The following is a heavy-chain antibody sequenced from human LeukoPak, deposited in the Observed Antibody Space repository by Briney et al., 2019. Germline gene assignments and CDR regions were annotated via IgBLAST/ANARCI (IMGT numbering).Heavy chain of an antibody. CDR3: AVPKISCYSYGMDV. J-gene: IGHJ6*01. CDR1: GFTFSSYG. Sequence: GGSLRLSCAASGFTFSSYGMHWVRQAPGKGLEWVAFISYDGNNKYYADSVNGRFTISRDNSENTLYLQMNSLRAEDTAVYYCAVPKISCYSYGMDVWGKGTTVTVSS. V-gene: IGHV3-30*03. D-gene: IGHD3-3*01. CDR2: ISYDGNNK.